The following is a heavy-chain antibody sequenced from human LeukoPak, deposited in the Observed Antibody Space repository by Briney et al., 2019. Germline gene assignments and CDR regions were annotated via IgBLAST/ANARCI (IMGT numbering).Heavy chain of an antibody. Sequence: GASVRVSSKASGYTFTSYGISWVRQAPGQGLEWMGWISAYNGNTNYAQKLQGRVTMTTDTSTSTAYMELRSLRSDDTAVYYCASTRDLGLFDYWGQGTLVTVSS. CDR2: ISAYNGNT. V-gene: IGHV1-18*01. CDR1: GYTFTSYG. CDR3: ASTRDLGLFDY. J-gene: IGHJ4*02.